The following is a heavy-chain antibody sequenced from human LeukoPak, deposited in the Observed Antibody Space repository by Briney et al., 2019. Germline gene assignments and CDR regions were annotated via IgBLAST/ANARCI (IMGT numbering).Heavy chain of an antibody. CDR2: IYPGDSDT. Sequence: NRGESLKISCKGSGYSFTSYWIGWVRQLPGKGLEWMGIIYPGDSDTRYSPSFQGQVTISADKSISTAYLQWSSLKASDTAMYYCARHVRFYYGSGSYSDYFDYWGQGTLATVSS. V-gene: IGHV5-51*01. D-gene: IGHD3-10*01. CDR3: ARHVRFYYGSGSYSDYFDY. J-gene: IGHJ4*02. CDR1: GYSFTSYW.